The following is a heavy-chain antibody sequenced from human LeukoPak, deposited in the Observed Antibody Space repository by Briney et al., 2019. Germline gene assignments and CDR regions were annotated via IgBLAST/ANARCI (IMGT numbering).Heavy chain of an antibody. V-gene: IGHV3-23*01. D-gene: IGHD3-10*01. J-gene: IGHJ5*02. Sequence: GGSLRLSRAASGFTFSSYAMSWVRQAPGKGLEWVSGIVSSGGSTYYADSVKGRFTISRDNSKNTLYLQMDSLRAEDTAVYYCAKVRVIWFGPDAWFDPWGQGTLVTVSS. CDR3: AKVRVIWFGPDAWFDP. CDR1: GFTFSSYA. CDR2: IVSSGGST.